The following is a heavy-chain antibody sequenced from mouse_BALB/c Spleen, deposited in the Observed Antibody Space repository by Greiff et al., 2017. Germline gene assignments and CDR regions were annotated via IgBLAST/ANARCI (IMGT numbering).Heavy chain of an antibody. V-gene: IGHV2-6-7*01. J-gene: IGHJ4*01. Sequence: QVQLKESGPGLVAPSQSLSITCTVSGFSLTGYGVNWVRQPPGKGLEWLGMIWGDGSTDYNSALKSRLSISKDNSKSQVFLKMNSLQTDDTARYYCARSRYGIPYAMDYWGQGTSVTVSS. CDR3: ARSRYGIPYAMDY. CDR1: GFSLTGYG. CDR2: IWGDGST. D-gene: IGHD2-10*02.